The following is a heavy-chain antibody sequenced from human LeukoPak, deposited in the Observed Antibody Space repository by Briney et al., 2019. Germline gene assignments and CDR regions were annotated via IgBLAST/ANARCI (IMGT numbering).Heavy chain of an antibody. CDR2: ISYSGNT. D-gene: IGHD3-10*01. CDR3: ARGRGSGRS. J-gene: IGHJ5*02. Sequence: SETLSLTCTVSGGSISSYYWSWIRQPPGKGLEWIGYISYSGNTYYNPSLRSRLTISLDTSKNQCSLKLSSVTAADTAVYYCARGRGSGRSWGQGTLVTVSS. V-gene: IGHV4-59*12. CDR1: GGSISSYY.